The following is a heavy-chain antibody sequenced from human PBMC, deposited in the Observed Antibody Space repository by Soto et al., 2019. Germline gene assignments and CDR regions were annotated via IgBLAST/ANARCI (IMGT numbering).Heavy chain of an antibody. Sequence: QVQLVESGGGVVQPGRSLRLSCAASGFKFSTFGFHWVRQAPGKGLEWVAVIWYDASNKYYADSVKGRFTISRDNSKNTLYLQMNSLRAEDTAVYYCARGRTRQQLVRFYFDYWGQGTLVTVSS. CDR1: GFKFSTFG. J-gene: IGHJ4*02. CDR2: IWYDASNK. V-gene: IGHV3-33*01. D-gene: IGHD6-13*01. CDR3: ARGRTRQQLVRFYFDY.